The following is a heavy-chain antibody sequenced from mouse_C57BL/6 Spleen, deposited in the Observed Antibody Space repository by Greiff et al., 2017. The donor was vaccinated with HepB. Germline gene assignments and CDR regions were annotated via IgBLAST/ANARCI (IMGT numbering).Heavy chain of an antibody. J-gene: IGHJ1*03. V-gene: IGHV5-12*01. CDR1: GFTFSDYY. CDR2: ISNGGGST. Sequence: EVKVVESGGGLVQPGGSLKLSCAASGFTFSDYYMYWVRQTPEKRLEWVAYISNGGGSTYYPDTVKGRFTISRDNAKNTLYLQMSRLKSEDTAMYYCARGDDGYYWYFDVWGTGTTVTVSS. CDR3: ARGDDGYYWYFDV. D-gene: IGHD2-3*01.